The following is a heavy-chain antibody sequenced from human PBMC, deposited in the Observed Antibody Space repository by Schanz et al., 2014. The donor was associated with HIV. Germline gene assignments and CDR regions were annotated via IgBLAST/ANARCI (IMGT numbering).Heavy chain of an antibody. V-gene: IGHV3-33*01. CDR3: ARDVGWTYCGGDCPEGP. J-gene: IGHJ5*02. Sequence: VELVESGGGVVQPGRSLRLSCVASGFVFNSFGMHWVRQAPGKGLEWEADISYNGDNKKYGDSVWGRFTIYRDNSKNLLYLPMASLRADDPDVYYCARDVGWTYCGGDCPEGPWGQGTLVTVSS. CDR2: ISYNGDNK. D-gene: IGHD2-21*02. CDR1: GFVFNSFG.